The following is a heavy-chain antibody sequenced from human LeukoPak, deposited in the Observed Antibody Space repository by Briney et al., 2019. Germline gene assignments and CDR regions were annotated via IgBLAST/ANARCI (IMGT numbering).Heavy chain of an antibody. D-gene: IGHD3-3*01. V-gene: IGHV4-31*03. CDR2: IYYSGST. Sequence: SETLSLTCTVSGGSISSGGYYWSWIRQHPGKGLEWIGYIYYSGSTYYNPSLKSRVTISVDTSKNQFSLKLSSVTAADTAVYYCARGGYDFWSGYYYFDYWGQGTLVTVSS. CDR1: GGSISSGGYY. CDR3: ARGGYDFWSGYYYFDY. J-gene: IGHJ4*02.